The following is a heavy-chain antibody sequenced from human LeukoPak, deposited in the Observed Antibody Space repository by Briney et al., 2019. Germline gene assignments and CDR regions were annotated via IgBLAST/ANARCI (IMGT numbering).Heavy chain of an antibody. CDR1: GGSFSGYY. Sequence: SETLSLTCAVYGGSFSGYYWSWIRQPPGKGLEWIGEINRSGSTNYNPSLKSRVTISVDTSKNQFSLKLSSVTAADTAVYYCASGIAARLNYYYYYMDVWGKGTTVTVSS. V-gene: IGHV4-34*01. D-gene: IGHD6-6*01. CDR2: INRSGST. J-gene: IGHJ6*03. CDR3: ASGIAARLNYYYYYMDV.